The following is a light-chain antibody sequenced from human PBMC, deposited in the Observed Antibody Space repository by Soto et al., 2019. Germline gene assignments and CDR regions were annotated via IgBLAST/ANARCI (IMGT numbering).Light chain of an antibody. V-gene: IGLV1-47*01. Sequence: VLTQPPSASVTPGQRVTISCSGSSSNIGSNYVYWYQQLPGTAPKLLIYRNNQRPSGVPDRFSGSKSGTSASLAISGLRSEDEADYYCAAWDDSLSALYVFGTGTKVTVL. CDR3: AAWDDSLSALYV. CDR2: RNN. CDR1: SSNIGSNY. J-gene: IGLJ1*01.